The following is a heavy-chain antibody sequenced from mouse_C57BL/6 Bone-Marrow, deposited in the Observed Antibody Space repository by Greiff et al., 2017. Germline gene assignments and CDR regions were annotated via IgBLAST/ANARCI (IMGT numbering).Heavy chain of an antibody. CDR2: INPGSGGT. J-gene: IGHJ3*01. Sequence: VQLQQSGAELVRPGTSVKVSCKASGYAFTNYLIEWVKQRPGQGLEWIGVINPGSGGTNYNEKFKGKATLTADKSSSTAYMQLSSLTSADSAVYFCARSKNWDSWFAYWGQGTLVTVSA. D-gene: IGHD4-1*01. CDR3: ARSKNWDSWFAY. CDR1: GYAFTNYL. V-gene: IGHV1-54*01.